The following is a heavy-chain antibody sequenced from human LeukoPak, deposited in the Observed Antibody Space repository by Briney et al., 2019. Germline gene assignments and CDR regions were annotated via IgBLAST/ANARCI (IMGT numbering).Heavy chain of an antibody. CDR2: INPNSGGT. V-gene: IGHV1-2*02. J-gene: IGHJ1*01. CDR3: ARDSDSMIPSSAYFQH. CDR1: GYTFTGYY. D-gene: IGHD3-22*01. Sequence: GASVKVSCKASGYTFTGYYMHWVRQAPGQGLEWMGWINPNSGGTNYAQKFQGRVTMTRDTSISTAYMELSRLRSDDTAVYYCARDSDSMIPSSAYFQHWGQGTLVTVSS.